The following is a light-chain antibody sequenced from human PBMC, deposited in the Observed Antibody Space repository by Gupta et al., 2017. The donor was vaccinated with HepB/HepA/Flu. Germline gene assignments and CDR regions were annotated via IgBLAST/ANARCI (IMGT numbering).Light chain of an antibody. CDR3: QQYNDWPPMYT. V-gene: IGKV3-15*01. J-gene: IGKJ2*01. Sequence: ELVMTLSPATLSVSPGERATLSCRASQSVSNNLAWYQQKPGQAPRLLIYGASTRATGIPARFSGSGSGTEFSLTISSLQSEDVAVYYCQQYNDWPPMYTFGQGTQLQIK. CDR2: GAS. CDR1: QSVSNN.